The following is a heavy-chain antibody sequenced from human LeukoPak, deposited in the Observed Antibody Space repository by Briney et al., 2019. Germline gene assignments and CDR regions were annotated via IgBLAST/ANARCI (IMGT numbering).Heavy chain of an antibody. D-gene: IGHD3-9*01. CDR3: AKSDGAYYDILTGYRIDY. Sequence: PGGSLRLSCAASGFTFSSYGMHWVRQAPGKGLEWVAVISHDGSNKYYADSVKGRFTISRDNSKNTLYLQMNSLRAEDTAVYYCAKSDGAYYDILTGYRIDYWGQGTLVTVSS. J-gene: IGHJ4*02. CDR2: ISHDGSNK. V-gene: IGHV3-30*18. CDR1: GFTFSSYG.